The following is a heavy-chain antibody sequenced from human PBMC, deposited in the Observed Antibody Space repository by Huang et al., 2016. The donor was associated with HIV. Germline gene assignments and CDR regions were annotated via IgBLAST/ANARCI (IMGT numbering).Heavy chain of an antibody. CDR2: INQRRRT. Sequence: QVQLHQWGAGLLKPSETLSLTCAVYNGSLSGYYWTWIRQSPGKGLEWVGDINQRRRTKYNPSLQMRAIISLDTSKNQFSLKVWSVTAADTAVYYCARGGSYFDFWGQGTLVTV. V-gene: IGHV4-34*01. D-gene: IGHD1-1*01. J-gene: IGHJ4*02. CDR3: ARGGSYFDF. CDR1: NGSLSGYY.